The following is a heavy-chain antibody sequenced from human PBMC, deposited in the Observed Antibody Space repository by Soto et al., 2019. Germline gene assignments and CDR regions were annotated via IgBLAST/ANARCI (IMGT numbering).Heavy chain of an antibody. J-gene: IGHJ4*02. Sequence: EVQLVESGGGLIQPGGSLRLSSAASGLTVSSKYMSWVRQAPGKGLEWVSVIYNDGTTYYTDSVKGRFTISRDNSKNTLYLQMNSLRAEDTAMYYCARALKLGATAPGYWGQGTLVTVSS. CDR1: GLTVSSKY. CDR2: IYNDGTT. V-gene: IGHV3-53*01. D-gene: IGHD1-26*01. CDR3: ARALKLGATAPGY.